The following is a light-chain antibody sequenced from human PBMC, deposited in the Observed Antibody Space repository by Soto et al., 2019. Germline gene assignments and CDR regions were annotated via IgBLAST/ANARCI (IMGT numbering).Light chain of an antibody. Sequence: DSQMTQSPSSVSSXXGEGVTITFRASQGISSWLAWYQQKPGKAPNLLIYAASTLQSGVPSRFSGSGSGTDFTLTISSLQPEDFATYYCQQANSFPRTFGQGTRLEIK. V-gene: IGKV1D-12*01. J-gene: IGKJ5*01. CDR1: QGISSW. CDR2: AAS. CDR3: QQANSFPRT.